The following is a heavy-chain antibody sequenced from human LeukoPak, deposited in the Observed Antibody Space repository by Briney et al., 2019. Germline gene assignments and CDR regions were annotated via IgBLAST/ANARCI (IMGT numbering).Heavy chain of an antibody. CDR3: ARDLGGYSGYVRPPGY. V-gene: IGHV3-48*02. Sequence: PGGSLRLSCAASGFTFSSYAMSWVRQAPGKGLEWVSYISSSSSTIYYADSVKGRFTISRDNAKNSLYLQMNSLRDEDTAVYYCARDLGGYSGYVRPPGYWGQGTLVTVSS. D-gene: IGHD5-12*01. CDR1: GFTFSSYA. CDR2: ISSSSSTI. J-gene: IGHJ4*02.